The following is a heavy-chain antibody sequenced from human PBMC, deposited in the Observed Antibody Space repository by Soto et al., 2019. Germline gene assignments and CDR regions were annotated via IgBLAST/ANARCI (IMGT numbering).Heavy chain of an antibody. J-gene: IGHJ4*02. CDR1: GYPFSGYF. CDR2: INPNDGDT. D-gene: IGHD6-13*01. V-gene: IGHV1-2*02. Sequence: QVLLVQSGADVKKPGASVKVSCNISGYPFSGYFIHWLRQAPGQGLEWMGWINPNDGDTTYAQTFQGRITMTRDTSISTVYMELSSLTSDDAAIYYCARPLRHSWYFDYWGQGALVTVSS. CDR3: ARPLRHSWYFDY.